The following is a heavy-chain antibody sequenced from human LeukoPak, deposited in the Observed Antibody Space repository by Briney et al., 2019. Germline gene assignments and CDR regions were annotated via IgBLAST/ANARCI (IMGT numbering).Heavy chain of an antibody. D-gene: IGHD6-13*01. CDR1: GFTFSTYS. Sequence: AGGSLRLSCAGSGFTFSTYSMNWVRQAPGKGLEWVSYISSSGSPIYYADSVKGRFTISRDNSKNTLYLQMNSLRAEDTAVYYCARSYSSSWYEDYWGQGTLVTVSS. V-gene: IGHV3-48*01. CDR3: ARSYSSSWYEDY. CDR2: ISSSGSPI. J-gene: IGHJ4*02.